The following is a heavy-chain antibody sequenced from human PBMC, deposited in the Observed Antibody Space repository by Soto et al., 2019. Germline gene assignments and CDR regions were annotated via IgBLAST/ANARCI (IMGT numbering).Heavy chain of an antibody. CDR1: GFTFNTYW. D-gene: IGHD6-25*01. CDR2: IKEDGSDK. J-gene: IGHJ4*02. CDR3: ARFTRGSSGDY. Sequence: EVQLVESGGDLVQPGGSLRLSCVASGFTFNTYWMRWVRQAPGKGLEWVANIKEDGSDKYYVDSVKGRFTISRDNAKNLLYLQMNSLGAGDTAMYYGARFTRGSSGDYWGQGTLVTVSS. V-gene: IGHV3-7*01.